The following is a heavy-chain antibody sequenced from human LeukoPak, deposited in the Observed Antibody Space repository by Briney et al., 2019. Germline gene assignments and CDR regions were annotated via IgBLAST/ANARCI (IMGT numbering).Heavy chain of an antibody. CDR2: IYYSGST. V-gene: IGHV4-39*07. CDR1: GGSISSSSYY. J-gene: IGHJ6*02. Sequence: SETLSLTCTVSGGSISSSSYYWGWIRQPPGKGLEWIESIYYSGSTYYNPSLKSRVTISVDTSKNQFSLKLSSVTAADTAVYYCARDLSQQLYYYYGMDVWGQGTTVTVSS. CDR3: ARDLSQQLYYYYGMDV. D-gene: IGHD6-13*01.